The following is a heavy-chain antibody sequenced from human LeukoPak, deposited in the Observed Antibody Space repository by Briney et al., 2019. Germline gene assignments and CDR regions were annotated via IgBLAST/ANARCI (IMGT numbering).Heavy chain of an antibody. J-gene: IGHJ4*02. CDR3: ARRTGYYSNYDGGPFDY. Sequence: SETLSLTCTVSGYSISSGYYWGWIRQPPGKGLEWIGSIYHSGSTYYNPSLKSRVTISVDTSKNQFSLKLSSVTAADTAVYYCARRTGYYSNYDGGPFDYWGQGTLVTVSS. CDR2: IYHSGST. V-gene: IGHV4-38-2*02. D-gene: IGHD4-11*01. CDR1: GYSISSGYY.